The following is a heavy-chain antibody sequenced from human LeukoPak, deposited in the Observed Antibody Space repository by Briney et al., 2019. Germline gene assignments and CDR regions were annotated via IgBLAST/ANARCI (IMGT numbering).Heavy chain of an antibody. CDR2: VSGSGSST. J-gene: IGHJ4*02. CDR3: AKDPSSCWPYYFEY. CDR1: GFTFSSYA. D-gene: IGHD6-13*01. Sequence: GGSLRLSCAASGFTFSSYALGGVRQAPGKGLEWVSSVSGSGSSTYYAGSVKGRFTISRDNSKNTLYLQMNSLRAEDTAIYYCAKDPSSCWPYYFEYWGQGTLVTVSS. V-gene: IGHV3-23*01.